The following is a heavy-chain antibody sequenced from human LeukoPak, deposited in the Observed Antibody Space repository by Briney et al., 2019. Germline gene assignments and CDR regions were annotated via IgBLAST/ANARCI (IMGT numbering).Heavy chain of an antibody. CDR2: IYYSGST. CDR1: GGSFSGYY. D-gene: IGHD3-16*01. J-gene: IGHJ6*03. Sequence: SETLSLTCAVYGGSFSGYYWSWIRQPPGKGLEWIGSIYYSGSTYYNPSLKSRVTISVDTSKNQFSLKLSSVTAADTAVYYCARDFRGGYYYYYMDVWGKGTTVTVSS. CDR3: ARDFRGGYYYYYMDV. V-gene: IGHV4-34*01.